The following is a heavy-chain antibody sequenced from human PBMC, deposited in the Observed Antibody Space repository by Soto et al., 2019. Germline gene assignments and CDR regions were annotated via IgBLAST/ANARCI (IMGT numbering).Heavy chain of an antibody. Sequence: EVQLVEAGGGLVQPGGSLRLSCAASGFTFSSYWMCWVRQVPGKGLEWVANIKQDGSQKYSLDSVKGRFTISRDNGKNSLYLQMNSLRAEDTAVYYCARVGVIVVAETYYYYMDVWGKGTTVTVSS. CDR2: IKQDGSQK. CDR3: ARVGVIVVAETYYYYMDV. V-gene: IGHV3-7*01. CDR1: GFTFSSYW. J-gene: IGHJ6*03. D-gene: IGHD2-15*01.